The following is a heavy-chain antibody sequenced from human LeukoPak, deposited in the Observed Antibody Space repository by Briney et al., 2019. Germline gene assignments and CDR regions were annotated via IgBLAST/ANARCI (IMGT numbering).Heavy chain of an antibody. V-gene: IGHV3-74*01. CDR1: GYSYIHSW. J-gene: IGHJ4*02. CDR2: INSDLTPT. CDR3: VSDRYLANFWTGYPHY. D-gene: IGHD3/OR15-3a*01. Sequence: GGSLTLFCALSGYSYIHSWTHWVRRAPGKGLVWLSHINSDLTPTHYAHSVRARLTISRDNARNTLFLQMYSLRPEDTALYYCVSDRYLANFWTGYPHYWGQGTLVTVSS.